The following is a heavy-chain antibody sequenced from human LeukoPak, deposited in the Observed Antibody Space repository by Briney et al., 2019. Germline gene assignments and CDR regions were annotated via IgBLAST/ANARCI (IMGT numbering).Heavy chain of an antibody. CDR3: ARARYVNSFDAFDI. V-gene: IGHV4-59*01. CDR2: LSKSGNT. D-gene: IGHD3-9*01. CDR1: GGSISSYY. J-gene: IGHJ3*02. Sequence: SATLSLTCTVSGGSISSYYWSWIRLPPGKGLEWIGYLSKSGNTNYSPSLKSRVTIFGDTSKNQFFLKLSSVTAADTAMYYCARARYVNSFDAFDIWGQGTLVTVSS.